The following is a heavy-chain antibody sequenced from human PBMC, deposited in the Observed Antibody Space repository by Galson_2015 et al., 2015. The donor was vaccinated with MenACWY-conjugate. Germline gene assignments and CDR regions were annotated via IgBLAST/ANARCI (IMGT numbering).Heavy chain of an antibody. Sequence: SLRLSCAASGFTFNNAWMNWVRQAPGKGLEWVGRIKSNTDGGTIDYAAPVKGRFTISRDDSKNTLYLQMNSLKTEDTALYYCTTASGSYGYDAFHIWGQGTMVTVSS. CDR2: IKSNTDGGTI. CDR1: GFTFNNAW. J-gene: IGHJ3*02. V-gene: IGHV3-15*07. D-gene: IGHD1-26*01. CDR3: TTASGSYGYDAFHI.